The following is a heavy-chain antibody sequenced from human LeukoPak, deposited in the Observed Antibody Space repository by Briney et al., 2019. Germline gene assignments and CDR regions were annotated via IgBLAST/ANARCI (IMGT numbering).Heavy chain of an antibody. CDR2: ISYDGSNK. J-gene: IGHJ4*02. Sequence: GRSLRLSCAASGFTFSSYAMHWVRQAPGKGLEWVAVISYDGSNKYYADSVKGRFTISRDNSKNTLYLQTNSLRAEDTAVYYCARVRIAAAGGSFDYWGQGTLVTVSS. CDR1: GFTFSSYA. CDR3: ARVRIAAAGGSFDY. V-gene: IGHV3-30*04. D-gene: IGHD6-13*01.